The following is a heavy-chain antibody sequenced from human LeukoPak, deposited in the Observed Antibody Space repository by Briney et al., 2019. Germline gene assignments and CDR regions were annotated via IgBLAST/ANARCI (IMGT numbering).Heavy chain of an antibody. V-gene: IGHV3-23*01. Sequence: PGGSLRLSCAASGFTFSSYAMSWVRQAPGKGLEWVSAIGGSGGSTYYADSVKGRFTISRDNSKNTLYLQMNSLRAEDTAVYYCAKHRLAVAGKTYNDYWGQGTLVTVSS. CDR3: AKHRLAVAGKTYNDY. CDR2: IGGSGGST. J-gene: IGHJ4*02. CDR1: GFTFSSYA. D-gene: IGHD6-19*01.